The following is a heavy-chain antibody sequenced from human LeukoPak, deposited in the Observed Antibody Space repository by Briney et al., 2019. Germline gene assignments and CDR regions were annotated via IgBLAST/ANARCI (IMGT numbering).Heavy chain of an antibody. D-gene: IGHD3-22*01. Sequence: PGGSLRLSCAASGFTFSSYAMSWVREAPGKGLEWVASSAGSGGSTHYADSVKGRFTISRDNSQNTVYLHMNSLRADDTAVYYCAQQHFDTSGYYSRFDNWGQGILATVSS. CDR3: AQQHFDTSGYYSRFDN. J-gene: IGHJ4*02. CDR1: GFTFSSYA. CDR2: SAGSGGST. V-gene: IGHV3-23*01.